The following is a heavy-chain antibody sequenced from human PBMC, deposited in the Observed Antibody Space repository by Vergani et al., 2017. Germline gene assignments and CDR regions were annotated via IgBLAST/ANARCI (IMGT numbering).Heavy chain of an antibody. CDR2: INPNSGGT. Sequence: QVQLVQSGAEVKKPGSSVKVSCKASGGTFSSYAISWVRQAPGQGLEWMGWINPNSGGTNYAQKFQGRVTMTRDTSISTAYMELSRLRSDDTAVYYCARDPFGMVRGVIARDFDYWGQGTLVTVSS. CDR1: GGTFSSYA. V-gene: IGHV1-2*02. CDR3: ARDPFGMVRGVIARDFDY. J-gene: IGHJ4*02. D-gene: IGHD3-10*01.